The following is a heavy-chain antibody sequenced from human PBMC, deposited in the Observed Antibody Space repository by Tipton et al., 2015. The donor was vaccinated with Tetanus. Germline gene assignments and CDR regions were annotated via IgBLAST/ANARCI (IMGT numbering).Heavy chain of an antibody. D-gene: IGHD6-13*01. CDR2: ISGSGGST. V-gene: IGHV3-23*04. J-gene: IGHJ3*02. CDR3: AKDRGYGTDAFDI. CDR1: GFTFDDYA. Sequence: VQLVQSGGGLVQPGRSLRLSCAASGFTFDDYAMHWVRQAPGKGLEWVSAISGSGGSTYYADSVKGRFTISRDNSKNTLYLQMNSLRAEDTAVYYCAKDRGYGTDAFDIWGQGTMVTVSS.